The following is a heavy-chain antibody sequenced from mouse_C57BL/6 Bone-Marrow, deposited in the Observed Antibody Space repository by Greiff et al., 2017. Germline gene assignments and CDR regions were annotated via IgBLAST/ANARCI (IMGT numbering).Heavy chain of an antibody. Sequence: EVKLMESGGDLVKPGGSLKLSCAASGFTFSSYGMSWVRQTPDKRLAWVATISSGGSYTYYPDSVKGRFTISRDNAKNTLYLQMSSLKSEDTAMYYCARGKAAQIAYWGQRTLVTVSA. D-gene: IGHD3-2*02. CDR1: GFTFSSYG. J-gene: IGHJ3*01. CDR3: ARGKAAQIAY. V-gene: IGHV5-6*01. CDR2: ISSGGSYT.